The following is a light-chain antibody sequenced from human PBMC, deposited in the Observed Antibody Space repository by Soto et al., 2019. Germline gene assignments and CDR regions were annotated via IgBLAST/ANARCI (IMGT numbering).Light chain of an antibody. J-gene: IGKJ2*01. V-gene: IGKV1-39*01. Sequence: DIQMTQSPSSLSASVGDRVTITCRASQTISSYLSWYQQKPGKAPKLLISAASSLQSGVPSRFSGSGSGTYFSLTISNLQPEDCATYDCQQGYSFPYTFGQGTKLEIK. CDR3: QQGYSFPYT. CDR1: QTISSY. CDR2: AAS.